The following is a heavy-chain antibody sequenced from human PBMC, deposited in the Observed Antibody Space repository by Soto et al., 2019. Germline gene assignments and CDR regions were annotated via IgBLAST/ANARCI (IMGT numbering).Heavy chain of an antibody. Sequence: GGSLRLSCAASGFTVSSNYMSWVRQAPGKGLEWVSVIYSGGSTNYADSVKGRFTISRDNSKNTLYLQMNSLRAEDTAVYYCARDGRSCSGGTCYYYYYGMDVWGQGTTVTVSS. D-gene: IGHD2-15*01. J-gene: IGHJ6*02. CDR3: ARDGRSCSGGTCYYYYYGMDV. CDR2: IYSGGST. CDR1: GFTVSSNY. V-gene: IGHV3-66*01.